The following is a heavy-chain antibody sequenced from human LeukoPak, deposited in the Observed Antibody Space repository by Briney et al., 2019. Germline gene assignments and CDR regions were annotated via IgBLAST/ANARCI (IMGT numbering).Heavy chain of an antibody. D-gene: IGHD6-19*01. CDR2: MNSNSGNT. J-gene: IGHJ6*03. CDR1: GYTFTSYD. Sequence: ASVKVSCKASGYTFTSYDINWVRQATGQGLAWMGWMNSNSGNTGYAKKFQGRVTITRNTSISTAYMELSSLRSEDTAVYYCARGEIEALFFSSGYSSGWSTYYMDVWGKGTTVTVSS. V-gene: IGHV1-8*03. CDR3: ARGEIEALFFSSGYSSGWSTYYMDV.